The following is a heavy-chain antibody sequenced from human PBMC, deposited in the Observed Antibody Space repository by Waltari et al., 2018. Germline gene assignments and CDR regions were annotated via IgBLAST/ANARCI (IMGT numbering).Heavy chain of an antibody. CDR1: GFTFSDYY. CDR2: SRRSGSTI. J-gene: IGHJ4*02. Sequence: QVQLVESGGGLVKPGGSLRLSCAASGFTFSDYYMSWIRQAPGKGLEWVSYSRRSGSTIYYADSVKGRFTISRDNAKNSRYLQMNSRRAEDTAVYYCARGSQWLVLPPHWGQGTLVTVSS. CDR3: ARGSQWLVLPPH. V-gene: IGHV3-11*04. D-gene: IGHD6-19*01.